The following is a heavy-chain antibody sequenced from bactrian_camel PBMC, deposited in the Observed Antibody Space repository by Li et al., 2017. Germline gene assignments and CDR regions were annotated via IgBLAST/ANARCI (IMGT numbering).Heavy chain of an antibody. Sequence: HVQLVESGGGSVQAGGSLRLSCAVSGPMYGYYCMGWLRQAPGKEREGVAGFAAEFGDRDGTTSYADSVKGRFTISKDNAENTLYLQMDSLQPEDTAMYFCAMSFQLPCLGSGERAYDSWGQGTQVTVS. CDR1: GPMYGYYC. V-gene: IGHV3S68*01. J-gene: IGHJ6*01. D-gene: IGHD4*01. CDR3: AMSFQLPCLGSGERAYDS. CDR2: FAAEFGDRDGTT.